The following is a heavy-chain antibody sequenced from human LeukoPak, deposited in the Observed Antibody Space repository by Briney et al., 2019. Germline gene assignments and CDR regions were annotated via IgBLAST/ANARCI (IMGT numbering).Heavy chain of an antibody. CDR2: INPNSGGT. J-gene: IGHJ4*02. CDR3: AKDHLSAVPGTWRGRFFDY. Sequence: ASVKVSCKASGYTFTGYYMHWVRQAPGQGLEWMGWINPNSGGTNYAQNFQGRVTMTRDTSISTAYMELSRLRSDDTAVYYCAKDHLSAVPGTWRGRFFDYWGQGTLVSVSS. CDR1: GYTFTGYY. V-gene: IGHV1-2*02. D-gene: IGHD6-19*01.